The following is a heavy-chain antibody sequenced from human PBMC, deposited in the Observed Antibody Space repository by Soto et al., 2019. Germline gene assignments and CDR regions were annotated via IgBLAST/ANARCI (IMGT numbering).Heavy chain of an antibody. D-gene: IGHD3-9*01. CDR3: ARDILTGYYLDY. V-gene: IGHV3-30-3*01. CDR2: ISYDGSNK. J-gene: IGHJ4*02. Sequence: GGSLRLSCAASGFTFSSYAMHWVRQAPGKGLEWVAVISYDGSNKYYADSVKGRFTISRDNSKNTLYLQMNSLRAEDTAVYYCARDILTGYYLDYWGQGTLVTVSS. CDR1: GFTFSSYA.